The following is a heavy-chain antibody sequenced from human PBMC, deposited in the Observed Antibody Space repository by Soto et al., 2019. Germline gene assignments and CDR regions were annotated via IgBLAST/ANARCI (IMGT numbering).Heavy chain of an antibody. V-gene: IGHV4-59*12. Sequence: SETLSLTCTVSVGSISSYYWSWIRQPPGKGLEWIGYIFYSGKIYYNPSLKSRVTISVDTSKNQFSLKLSSVTAADTAVYYCARVLNYYDSSGYLSLTYFDYWGQGTLVTVLL. CDR2: IFYSGKI. CDR3: ARVLNYYDSSGYLSLTYFDY. D-gene: IGHD3-22*01. J-gene: IGHJ4*02. CDR1: VGSISSYY.